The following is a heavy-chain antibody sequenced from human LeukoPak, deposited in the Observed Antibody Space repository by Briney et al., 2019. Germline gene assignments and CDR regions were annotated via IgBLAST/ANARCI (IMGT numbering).Heavy chain of an antibody. Sequence: PGGSLRLSCVASGFTFSSYNINWVRQAPGKGLEWVSYISSRSTDILYADSVKGRFTISRDNAKNSLYLQMNSLRAEDTAVYYCARDQEGTAMVDYWGQGTLVTVSS. D-gene: IGHD5-18*01. CDR3: ARDQEGTAMVDY. V-gene: IGHV3-21*01. CDR2: ISSRSTDI. J-gene: IGHJ4*02. CDR1: GFTFSSYN.